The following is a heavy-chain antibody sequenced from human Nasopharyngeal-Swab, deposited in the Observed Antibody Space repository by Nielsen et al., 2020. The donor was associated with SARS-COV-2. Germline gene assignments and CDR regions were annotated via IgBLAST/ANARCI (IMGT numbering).Heavy chain of an antibody. CDR2: IAHDASNE. CDR1: GFTFSSFG. J-gene: IGHJ4*02. CDR3: ARDAPAHYGAFY. V-gene: IGHV3-30*03. Sequence: GESLKISCAASGFTFSSFGMHWVRQAPRTGLEWVAFIAHDASNEYYGDSVKGRFSISRDSSKNTLYLQMDSLRGEDTAVYYCARDAPAHYGAFYWGRGTLVTVSS. D-gene: IGHD4-17*01.